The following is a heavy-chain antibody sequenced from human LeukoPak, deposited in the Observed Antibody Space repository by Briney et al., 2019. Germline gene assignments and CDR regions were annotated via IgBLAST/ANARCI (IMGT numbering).Heavy chain of an antibody. CDR1: GGSISSGDYY. D-gene: IGHD3-22*01. CDR2: IYYSGST. CDR3: AGTYYYDSSGYPGAWFDP. J-gene: IGHJ5*02. Sequence: SEALSLTCTVSGGSISSGDYYWSWIRQPPGKGLEWIGYIYYSGSTYYNPSLKSRVTISVDTSKNQFSLKLSSVTAADTAVYYCAGTYYYDSSGYPGAWFDPWGQGTLVTVSS. V-gene: IGHV4-30-4*01.